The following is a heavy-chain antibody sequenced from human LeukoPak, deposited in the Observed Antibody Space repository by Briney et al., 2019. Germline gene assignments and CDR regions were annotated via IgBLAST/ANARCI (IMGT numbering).Heavy chain of an antibody. V-gene: IGHV4-59*01. D-gene: IGHD3-10*01. CDR1: LDSTTSNF. CDR2: IHRSGSP. CDR3: AREQISMIRGFDN. Sequence: SETLSLTCTVSLDSTTSNFWSWVRQPPGKGLEWIGEIHRSGSPNYNPSLQSRVTISIDTSKKQFSLKLTSVTAADTAVYYCAREQISMIRGFDNWGQGTLVTVSS. J-gene: IGHJ4*02.